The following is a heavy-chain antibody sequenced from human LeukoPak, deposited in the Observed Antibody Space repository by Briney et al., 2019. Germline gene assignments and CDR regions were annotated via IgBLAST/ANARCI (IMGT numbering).Heavy chain of an antibody. CDR2: MNPNSGNT. CDR1: GYTFTSYD. V-gene: IGHV1-8*01. D-gene: IGHD2-2*01. J-gene: IGHJ5*02. CDR3: ARTTGYQLGYNWFDP. Sequence: ASVKVSCKASGYTFTSYDINWVRQATGQGLEWMGWMNPNSGNTGYAQKFRGRVSITRNTSICTAYMELSSLRSEDTAVYYCARTTGYQLGYNWFDPWGQGTLVTVSS.